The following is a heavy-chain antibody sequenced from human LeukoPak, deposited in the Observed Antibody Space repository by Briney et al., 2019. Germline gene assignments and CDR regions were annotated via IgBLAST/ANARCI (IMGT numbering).Heavy chain of an antibody. CDR1: GYTFTGYY. CDR2: INPNSGGT. J-gene: IGHJ4*02. CDR3: AREGLDGYNYVGIDY. V-gene: IGHV1-2*02. Sequence: ASVKVSCKASGYTFTGYYMHWVRQAPGQGLEWMGWINPNSGGTNYAQKFQGRVTITADESTSTAYMELSSLRSEDTAVYYCAREGLDGYNYVGIDYWGQGTLVTVSS. D-gene: IGHD5-24*01.